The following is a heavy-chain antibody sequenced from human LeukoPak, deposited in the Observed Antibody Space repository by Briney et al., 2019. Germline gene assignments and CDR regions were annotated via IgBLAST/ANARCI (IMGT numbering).Heavy chain of an antibody. J-gene: IGHJ4*02. CDR3: ARDPVVPDDGYYFDY. Sequence: GGSLRLSCAASGFTFSRYTMNWVRQPPGKGLEWVSTISPSNTYIYYSASVKGRFTISRDNAKNSLYLQMNSLRAEDTAVYYCARDPVVPDDGYYFDYWGQGTLVTVSS. D-gene: IGHD2-2*01. V-gene: IGHV3-21*01. CDR2: ISPSNTYI. CDR1: GFTFSRYT.